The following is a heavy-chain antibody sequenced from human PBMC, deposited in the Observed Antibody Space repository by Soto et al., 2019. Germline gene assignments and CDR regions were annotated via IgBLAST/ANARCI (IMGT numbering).Heavy chain of an antibody. CDR3: AKNSGWQYRYFDI. CDR1: GFTFSSYA. Sequence: EVQLLESGGGLVQPGGSLRLSCAASGFTFSSYAMSWVRQAPGKGLEWVSSISGAGGSTYYADSVKGRFTISRDSSKSTLFLQMSSLRAEDMAVYYCAKNSGWQYRYFDIWGRGTLVTVSS. V-gene: IGHV3-23*01. J-gene: IGHJ2*01. CDR2: ISGAGGST. D-gene: IGHD6-19*01.